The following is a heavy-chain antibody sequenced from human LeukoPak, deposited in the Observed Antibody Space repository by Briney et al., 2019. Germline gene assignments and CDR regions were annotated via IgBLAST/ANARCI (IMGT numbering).Heavy chain of an antibody. CDR3: ARRDIVLSQDY. J-gene: IGHJ4*02. CDR1: GGSISSYY. D-gene: IGHD2-8*01. CDR2: INHSGST. Sequence: PSETLSLTCTVSGGSISSYYWSWIRQPPGKGLEWIGEINHSGSTNYNPSLKSRVTISVDTSKNQFSLKLSSVTAADTAVYYCARRDIVLSQDYWGQGTLVTVSS. V-gene: IGHV4-34*01.